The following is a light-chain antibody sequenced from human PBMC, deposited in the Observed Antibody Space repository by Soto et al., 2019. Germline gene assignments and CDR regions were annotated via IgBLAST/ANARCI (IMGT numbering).Light chain of an antibody. J-gene: IGKJ4*01. Sequence: DIQMTQSPSSLSASVGDRVTITCRASQSISSYLNWYQQKPWKAPKLLIYAASSLQSGVPSRFSGSGSGTEFTLTISSLQPEDFATYYCQQSYSTPPELTFGGGTKVEIK. CDR2: AAS. V-gene: IGKV1-39*01. CDR1: QSISSY. CDR3: QQSYSTPPELT.